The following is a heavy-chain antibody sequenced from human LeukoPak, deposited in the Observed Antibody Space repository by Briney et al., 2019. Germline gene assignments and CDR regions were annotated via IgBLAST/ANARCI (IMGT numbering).Heavy chain of an antibody. V-gene: IGHV3-23*01. CDR1: GFTFSSYG. J-gene: IGHJ1*01. CDR2: ISGSGGST. D-gene: IGHD4-17*01. Sequence: PGGTLRLSCAASGFTFSSYGMSWVRQAPGKGLEWVSAISGSGGSTYYADSVKGRFTISRDNSKNTLYLQMNSLRAEDTAVYYCAKDLPDYGVPENFQHWGQGTLVTVSS. CDR3: AKDLPDYGVPENFQH.